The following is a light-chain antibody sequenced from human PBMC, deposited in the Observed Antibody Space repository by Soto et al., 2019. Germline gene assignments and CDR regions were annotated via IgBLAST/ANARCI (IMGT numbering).Light chain of an antibody. CDR3: QQYNTFWR. V-gene: IGKV1-5*01. J-gene: IGKJ1*01. Sequence: ITFRASHSIGTWLAWYQRKPGKAPKLLIYDASSLEFGVPSRFSGSGSGTEFTLTISSLQPDDFASYYCQQYNTFWRFGEGTKVDI. CDR2: DAS. CDR1: HSIGTW.